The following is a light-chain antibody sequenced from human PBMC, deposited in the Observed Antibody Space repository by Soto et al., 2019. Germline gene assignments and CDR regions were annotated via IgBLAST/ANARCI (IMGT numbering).Light chain of an antibody. J-gene: IGKJ2*01. Sequence: EIVMTQSPATLSVSPGERATLSCRASQSVSSNLAWYQQKPGQAPRLLIYGASTRATGIPARFSGSGSGTEFTLTISRLQSQDFAFYYCQQYNNWPYTFGQGTKLPIK. CDR1: QSVSSN. CDR2: GAS. V-gene: IGKV3-15*01. CDR3: QQYNNWPYT.